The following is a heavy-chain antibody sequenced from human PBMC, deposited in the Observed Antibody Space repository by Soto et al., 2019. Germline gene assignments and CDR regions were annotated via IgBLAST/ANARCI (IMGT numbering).Heavy chain of an antibody. V-gene: IGHV3-23*01. Sequence: EVQLLESGGGLVQPGGSLRLSCAASGFTFSSNAMSWVRQAPGTGLEWVSAISGTTDNTYYADSVKGRFTISRDNSKNTLYLQMNSLRAEDTALYYCARSLRGVIIDFDSWGQGTLVTVSS. CDR3: ARSLRGVIIDFDS. CDR1: GFTFSSNA. D-gene: IGHD3-10*01. J-gene: IGHJ4*02. CDR2: ISGTTDNT.